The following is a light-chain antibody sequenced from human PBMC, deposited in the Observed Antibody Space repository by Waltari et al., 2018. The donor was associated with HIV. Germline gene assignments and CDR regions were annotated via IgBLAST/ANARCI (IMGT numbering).Light chain of an antibody. CDR3: MQARQSTFT. CDR2: LGS. J-gene: IGKJ3*01. Sequence: DVVMTQSPISLSVSPGESASISCRSSQSLLHSNGDNSLDWYFQKPGQSPQLLIYLGSIRAPGVPDRFSSAGSGTDFTLRISRVEPEDVGVYYCMQARQSTFTFGPGTKIEI. CDR1: QSLLHSNGDNS. V-gene: IGKV2-28*01.